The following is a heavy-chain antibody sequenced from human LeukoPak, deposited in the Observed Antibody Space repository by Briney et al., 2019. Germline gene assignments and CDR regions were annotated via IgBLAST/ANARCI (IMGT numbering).Heavy chain of an antibody. CDR1: GYSINSGYY. CDR2: IYHSGTT. Sequence: SETLYLTCTVSGYSINSGYYWGWIRQPPGKGLEWIGSIYHSGTTYYNPSLKSRVTISVDTSKNQFSLKLSSVTAADTAVYYCARDDGIAAAGVDPWGQGTLVTVSS. J-gene: IGHJ5*02. CDR3: ARDDGIAAAGVDP. D-gene: IGHD6-13*01. V-gene: IGHV4-38-2*02.